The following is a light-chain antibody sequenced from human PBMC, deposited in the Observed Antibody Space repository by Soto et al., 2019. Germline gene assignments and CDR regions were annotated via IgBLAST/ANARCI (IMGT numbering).Light chain of an antibody. CDR1: PGITSW. CDR2: AAS. V-gene: IGKV1-12*01. CDR3: QQANSLPYT. Sequence: DVQMTQSPSSVSSSVGDRVTITCRASPGITSWLAWYQQKPGNAPKLLIYAASSLESGVPSRFTGSGSGADFTLTISSLQPEDFAAYYCQQANSLPYTFGQGTKLEIK. J-gene: IGKJ2*01.